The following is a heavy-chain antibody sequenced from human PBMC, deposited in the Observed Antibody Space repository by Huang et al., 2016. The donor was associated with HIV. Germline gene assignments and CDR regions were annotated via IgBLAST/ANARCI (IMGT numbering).Heavy chain of an antibody. V-gene: IGHV3-7*01. Sequence: EVQLLESGGGLVQPGGSLRLSCAASGFNFGTSWMTWVRQSPGEGLEWVANINQDGSEKYYVDSVKGRFTISRDNAKKSLYLQMDSLRAVDTAVYYCARDRRDVFDFWGQGTLVTVAS. CDR2: INQDGSEK. CDR3: ARDRRDVFDF. J-gene: IGHJ3*01. CDR1: GFNFGTSW.